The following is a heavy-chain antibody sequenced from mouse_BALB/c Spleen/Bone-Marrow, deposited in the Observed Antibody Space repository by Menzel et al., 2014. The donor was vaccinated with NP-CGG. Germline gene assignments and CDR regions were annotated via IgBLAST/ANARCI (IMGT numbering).Heavy chain of an antibody. CDR3: ARLGYYGGFVY. V-gene: IGHV4-1*02. D-gene: IGHD2-3*01. CDR1: GFDFSGFW. J-gene: IGHJ3*01. CDR2: INPDSSTI. Sequence: EVHLVEPGGGLVQPGRSLKISCAASGFDFSGFWMGWVRLAPGKGLEWIGEINPDSSTINYTPSLKDRFIISRDNAKNTLYLQMSKVRSEDTALYYCARLGYYGGFVYWGQGTLVTVSA.